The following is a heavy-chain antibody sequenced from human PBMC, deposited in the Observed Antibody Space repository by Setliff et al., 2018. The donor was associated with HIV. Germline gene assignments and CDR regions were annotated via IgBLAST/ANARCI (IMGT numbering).Heavy chain of an antibody. CDR3: ARAEMATIVAFDI. CDR1: GGSITGYY. J-gene: IGHJ3*02. V-gene: IGHV4-59*01. D-gene: IGHD5-12*01. Sequence: PSETLSLTCTVSGGSITGYYWRWLRQTPGKGLEWIGYIYYSGSTKYNPSLTSRVTISVDTSKNHFSLKLTSVTAADTAVYYCARAEMATIVAFDIWGQGTMVTVSS. CDR2: IYYSGST.